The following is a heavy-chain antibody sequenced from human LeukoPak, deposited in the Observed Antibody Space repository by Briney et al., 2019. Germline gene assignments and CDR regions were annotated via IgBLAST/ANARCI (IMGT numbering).Heavy chain of an antibody. CDR2: IYHSGST. V-gene: IGHV4-30-2*01. D-gene: IGHD5/OR15-5a*01. J-gene: IGHJ4*02. Sequence: SQTLSLTCAVSGGSLSSGGYSWSWIRQPPGKGLEWIGYIYHSGSTYYNPSLKSRVTISVDRSKNQFSLKLSSVTAADTAVYYCARESGLHQGTFDYWGQGTLVTVSS. CDR3: ARESGLHQGTFDY. CDR1: GGSLSSGGYS.